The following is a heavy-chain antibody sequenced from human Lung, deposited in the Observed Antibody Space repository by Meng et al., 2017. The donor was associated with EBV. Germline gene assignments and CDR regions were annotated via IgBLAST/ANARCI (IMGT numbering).Heavy chain of an antibody. J-gene: IGHJ4*02. V-gene: IGHV1-3*01. CDR1: GYTFTNYA. D-gene: IGHD3-10*01. CDR3: ARDQGAWFGEAPRFDY. CDR2: INAGNGNT. Sequence: QVHVVQSGAAVTKPGASGKVPCKASGYTFTNYAMHWVRQAPGQRLEWMGWINAGNGNTKYSQKFQGRVTITRDTSASTAYMELSSLRSEDTAVYYCARDQGAWFGEAPRFDYWGQGTLVTVSS.